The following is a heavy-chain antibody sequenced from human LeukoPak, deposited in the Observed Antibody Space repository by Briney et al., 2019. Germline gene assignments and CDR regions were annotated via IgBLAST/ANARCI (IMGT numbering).Heavy chain of an antibody. J-gene: IGHJ4*02. Sequence: GGSLRLSCVASGFNFSKNDMHWVRQTTERRLEWVSAIGVSGDTYYPDPVKGRFTISRENGKNSVYLQMNSLRAGDTAVYYCAKAFDYNGLRGEGGSFDCWGEGALVTVSS. CDR3: AKAFDYNGLRGEGGSFDC. CDR2: IGVSGDT. CDR1: GFNFSKND. V-gene: IGHV3-13*01. D-gene: IGHD4-11*01.